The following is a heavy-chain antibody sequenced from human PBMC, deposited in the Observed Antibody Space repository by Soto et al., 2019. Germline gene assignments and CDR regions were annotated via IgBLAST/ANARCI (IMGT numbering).Heavy chain of an antibody. CDR1: GGTFSSYA. V-gene: IGHV1-69*06. J-gene: IGHJ4*02. D-gene: IGHD3-9*01. Sequence: SVEVSCKASGGTFSSYAISWVRQAPGQGLEWMGGIIPIFGTANYAQKFQGRVTITADKSTSTAYMELNSLRAEDTAVYYCARDRFAPYFDWSNPPEGYFDYWGQGTLVTVS. CDR3: ARDRFAPYFDWSNPPEGYFDY. CDR2: IIPIFGTA.